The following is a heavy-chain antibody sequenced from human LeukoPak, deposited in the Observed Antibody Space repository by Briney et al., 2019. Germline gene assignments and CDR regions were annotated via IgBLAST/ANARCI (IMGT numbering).Heavy chain of an antibody. Sequence: GGSLRLSCAASGXTFSSYAMHWVRQAPGKGLEWVAVISYDGSNKYYADSVKGRFTISRDNSKNTLYLQMNSLRAEDTAVYYCARDANYDFWGQGTLVTVSS. J-gene: IGHJ4*02. CDR2: ISYDGSNK. V-gene: IGHV3-30-3*01. CDR3: ARDANYDF. CDR1: GXTFSSYA.